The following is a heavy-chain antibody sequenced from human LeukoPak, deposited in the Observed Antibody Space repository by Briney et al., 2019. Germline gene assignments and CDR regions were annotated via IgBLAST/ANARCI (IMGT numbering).Heavy chain of an antibody. CDR2: INPSGGST. CDR3: AKVDTAMVSQH. D-gene: IGHD5-18*01. CDR1: GYTFTSYY. Sequence: ASVKVSFKASGYTFTSYYMHWVRQAPGQGLEWMGIINPSGGSTSYAQKFQGRVTMTRDTSTSTVYMELSSLRSEDTAVYYCAKVDTAMVSQHWGQGTLVTVSS. J-gene: IGHJ1*01. V-gene: IGHV1-46*01.